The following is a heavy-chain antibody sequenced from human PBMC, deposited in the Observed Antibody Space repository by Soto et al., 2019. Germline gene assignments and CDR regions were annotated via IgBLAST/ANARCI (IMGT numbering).Heavy chain of an antibody. D-gene: IGHD2-8*02. Sequence: SETLSLTCTVSGGSFSRGGYYWNCIRQHPGKGLEWIGEITHSGRTNYNPSLKSRVTISIDTSNNQFSLKLISVTAADTAVYYCARCPPIMYSGTGGYYYFDYWGQGTLVTVS. CDR2: ITHSGRT. V-gene: IGHV4-31*03. CDR1: GGSFSRGGYY. J-gene: IGHJ4*02. CDR3: ARCPPIMYSGTGGYYYFDY.